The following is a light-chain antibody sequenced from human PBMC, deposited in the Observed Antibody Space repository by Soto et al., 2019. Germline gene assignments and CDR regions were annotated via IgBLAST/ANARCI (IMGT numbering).Light chain of an antibody. CDR2: DVN. Sequence: QSALTQPASMSGSPGQSITISCTGISSDVGGSNYVSWYQQHPGKAPKLMIYDVNNRPSGISNRFSASKSGNTASLTISGLQAEDEADYYCTSYTTSSTLGVVFGGGTKLTVL. CDR3: TSYTTSSTLGVV. CDR1: SSDVGGSNY. V-gene: IGLV2-14*03. J-gene: IGLJ2*01.